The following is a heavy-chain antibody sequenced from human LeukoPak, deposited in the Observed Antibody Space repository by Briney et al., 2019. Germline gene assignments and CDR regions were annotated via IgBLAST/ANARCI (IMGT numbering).Heavy chain of an antibody. CDR1: GFIFSRNA. CDR2: ISSDGSNE. CDR3: ASERTSSGRPLGLHA. D-gene: IGHD3-22*01. Sequence: GGSLRLSCVASGFIFSRNAMHWVRQAPGMGLEWVAVISSDGSNEHYADSVKGRFTISRDNSKNTMSLEMNSLRDEDTAVYYCASERTSSGRPLGLHAWAQGTTVIVSS. J-gene: IGHJ6*02. V-gene: IGHV3-30*04.